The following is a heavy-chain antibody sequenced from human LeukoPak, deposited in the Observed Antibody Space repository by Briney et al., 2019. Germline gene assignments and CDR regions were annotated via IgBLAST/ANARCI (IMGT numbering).Heavy chain of an antibody. J-gene: IGHJ4*02. CDR2: ISGSGGST. Sequence: PGGSLRLSCAASGFTFSSYAMNWVRQAPGKGLEWVSSISGSGGSTYYADSVKGRFTISRDNSKNTLYLQMNSLRAEDTAVYYCAKVRYCSSTSCFKPWASSFDYWGQGTLVTVSS. D-gene: IGHD2-2*01. V-gene: IGHV3-23*01. CDR1: GFTFSSYA. CDR3: AKVRYCSSTSCFKPWASSFDY.